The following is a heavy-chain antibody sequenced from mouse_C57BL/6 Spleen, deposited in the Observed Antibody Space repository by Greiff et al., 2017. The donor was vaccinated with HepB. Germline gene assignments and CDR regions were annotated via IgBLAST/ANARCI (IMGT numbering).Heavy chain of an antibody. CDR2: IDPSDSYT. Sequence: QVQLQQPGAELVMPGASVKLSCKASGYTFTSYWMHWVKQRPGQGLEWIGEIDPSDSYTNYTQKFKGKSTWTVDKSSSTAYMQLSSLTSEESAVYYCVLRSFDYWGQGTTLTVSS. CDR3: VLRSFDY. D-gene: IGHD1-1*01. V-gene: IGHV1-69*01. CDR1: GYTFTSYW. J-gene: IGHJ2*01.